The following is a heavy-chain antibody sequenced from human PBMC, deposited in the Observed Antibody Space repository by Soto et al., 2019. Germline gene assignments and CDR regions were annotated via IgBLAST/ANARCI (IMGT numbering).Heavy chain of an antibody. CDR3: ARDLAAAGY. D-gene: IGHD6-13*01. Sequence: EVQLVESGGGLVKPGGSLRLSCAASGFTFSRYSMNWVRQAPGKGLEWVSSITRSSTYLSYADSVKGRFTISRDDAKNSRYQQMNSVRAEDAAVYYCARDLAAAGYWGQGTLVTAAS. V-gene: IGHV3-21*01. CDR2: ITRSSTYL. J-gene: IGHJ4*02. CDR1: GFTFSRYS.